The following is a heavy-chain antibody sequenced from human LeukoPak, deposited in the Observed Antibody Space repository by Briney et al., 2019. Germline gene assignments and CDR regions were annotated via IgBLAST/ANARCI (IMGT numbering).Heavy chain of an antibody. D-gene: IGHD3-22*01. CDR1: GGSISGHY. V-gene: IGHV4-59*11. Sequence: PSETLSLTCTVSGGSISGHYWRWIRRPPGKGLEWIGYIYYSGTTKYNPSLQSRVAISLDTSENTFSLKLTSVTAADTAMYYCARLLDNDSSGYPDTFDMWGRGTVVAVSS. J-gene: IGHJ3*02. CDR3: ARLLDNDSSGYPDTFDM. CDR2: IYYSGTT.